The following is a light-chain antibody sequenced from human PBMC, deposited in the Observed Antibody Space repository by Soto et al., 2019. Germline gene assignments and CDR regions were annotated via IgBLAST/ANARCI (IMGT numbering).Light chain of an antibody. CDR2: SAS. V-gene: IGKV1-39*01. CDR1: QSISTF. J-gene: IGKJ4*01. CDR3: QQSYSAPLT. Sequence: DIQLTQSPSSLSASVGDRVTISCRASQSISTFLLWYQQKPGEAPKVLIYSASSLQSGAPSRFSGSGSVSDFTLTISSLQTEDLATYYCQQSYSAPLTFGGGTKVEIK.